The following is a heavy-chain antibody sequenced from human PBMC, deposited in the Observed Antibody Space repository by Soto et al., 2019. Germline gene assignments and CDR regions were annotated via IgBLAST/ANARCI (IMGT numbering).Heavy chain of an antibody. D-gene: IGHD3-10*01. V-gene: IGHV4-4*08. J-gene: IGHJ3*02. CDR1: GGSSSRYY. CDR3: ARRPGFGHAFDI. CDR2: IYTSEST. Sequence: PSETLSLTCTVPGGSSSRYYWWWLRQPPGKGLEWIGYIYTSESTNYNPSLKNRVTISVDTSKNRFSLKLSAVTAADTAVYYCARRPGFGHAFDIWGQGTMVTVS.